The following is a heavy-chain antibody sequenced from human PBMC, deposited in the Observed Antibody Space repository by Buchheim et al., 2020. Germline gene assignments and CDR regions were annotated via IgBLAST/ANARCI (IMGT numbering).Heavy chain of an antibody. CDR2: IIPILGIA. V-gene: IGHV1-69*02. D-gene: IGHD2-15*01. Sequence: QVQLVQSGAEVKKPGSSVKVSCKASGGTFSSYTISWVRQAPGQGLEWMGRIIPILGIANYAQKFQGRVTITADKSTSTAYMELSSLRSEDTAVYYCARACSGGSCYLDYYGMDVWGQGTT. CDR1: GGTFSSYT. CDR3: ARACSGGSCYLDYYGMDV. J-gene: IGHJ6*02.